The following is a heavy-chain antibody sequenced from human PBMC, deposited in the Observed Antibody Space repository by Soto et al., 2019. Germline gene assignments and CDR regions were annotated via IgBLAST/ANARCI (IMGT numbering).Heavy chain of an antibody. Sequence: SETLSLTCIVSGGSISNYYWSWIRQPPGKGLEWIGYIYYSGSTNYNPSLTSRVTISVDASKSQFYLKLRSVTAADTAVYYCARGMAEEQIFYYFNYWGQGALVTVSS. V-gene: IGHV4-59*01. CDR2: IYYSGST. CDR3: ARGMAEEQIFYYFNY. D-gene: IGHD3-9*01. J-gene: IGHJ4*02. CDR1: GGSISNYY.